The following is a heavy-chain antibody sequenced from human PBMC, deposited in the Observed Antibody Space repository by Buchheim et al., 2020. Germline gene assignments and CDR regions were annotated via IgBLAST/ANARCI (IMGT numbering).Heavy chain of an antibody. D-gene: IGHD6-19*01. CDR1: GGSITSGSNF. Sequence: QVQLQESGPGLVKPSQTPSLTCTVSGGSITSGSNFWTWIRQRPGKGLEWIGYISHSGSTSYNPSLKSRVTISADTSKNQFSLNLTSVTAADTAVYYCARPRGLGPNWFDPWGQGTL. J-gene: IGHJ5*02. CDR3: ARPRGLGPNWFDP. V-gene: IGHV4-31*03. CDR2: ISHSGST.